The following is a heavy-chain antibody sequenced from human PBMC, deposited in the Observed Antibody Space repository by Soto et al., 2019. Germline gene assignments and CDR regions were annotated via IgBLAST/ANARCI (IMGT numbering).Heavy chain of an antibody. Sequence: QVQLQESGPGLVKPSQTLSLTCTVSGGSISSGGYYWSWIRQHPGKGLEWIGCIYYSGSTYYNPSLKSRITISVDTSKNRFSLKLNSVTAADTAVYYCARGWYMMETPPYDYWGQGTLVTVSS. CDR2: IYYSGST. CDR3: ARGWYMMETPPYDY. J-gene: IGHJ4*02. D-gene: IGHD6-19*01. CDR1: GGSISSGGYY. V-gene: IGHV4-31*03.